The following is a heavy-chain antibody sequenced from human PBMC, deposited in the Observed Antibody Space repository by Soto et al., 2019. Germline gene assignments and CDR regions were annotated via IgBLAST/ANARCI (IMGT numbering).Heavy chain of an antibody. CDR2: INAGNGNT. CDR3: ATAIADDAFDI. V-gene: IGHV1-3*01. D-gene: IGHD2-2*01. Sequence: ASVKVSCKASGYTFTTYAMHWVRQAPGQRLEWMGWINAGNGNTKYSQKFQGRVTITRDTSASTAYMELSSLRSEDTAVYYCATAIADDAFDIWGRGTMVTVSS. J-gene: IGHJ3*02. CDR1: GYTFTTYA.